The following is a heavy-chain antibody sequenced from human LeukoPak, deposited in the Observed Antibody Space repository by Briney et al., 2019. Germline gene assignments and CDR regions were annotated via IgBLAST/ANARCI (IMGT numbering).Heavy chain of an antibody. CDR1: GGSVSSYY. J-gene: IGHJ4*02. CDR3: ARHGVLMVYAIFDY. D-gene: IGHD2-8*01. V-gene: IGHV4-59*05. Sequence: SETLSLTCTVSGGSVSSYYWSWIRQPPGKGLEWIGSIYYSGSTYYNPSLKSRVTISVDTSKNQFSLKLSSVTAADTAVYYCARHGVLMVYAIFDYWGQGTLVTVSS. CDR2: IYYSGST.